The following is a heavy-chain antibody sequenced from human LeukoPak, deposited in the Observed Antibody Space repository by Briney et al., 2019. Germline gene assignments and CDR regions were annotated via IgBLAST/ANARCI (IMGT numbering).Heavy chain of an antibody. Sequence: ASVKVSCKASGYTFTSYGISWVRQAPGQGLEWMGWISAYNGNTNYAQKLQGRVTMTTDTSTGTAYMELRSLRSDDTAVYYCARDYSSSWWEDYYYYNMDVWGKGTTVTVSS. V-gene: IGHV1-18*01. CDR1: GYTFTSYG. CDR2: ISAYNGNT. J-gene: IGHJ6*03. D-gene: IGHD6-13*01. CDR3: ARDYSSSWWEDYYYYNMDV.